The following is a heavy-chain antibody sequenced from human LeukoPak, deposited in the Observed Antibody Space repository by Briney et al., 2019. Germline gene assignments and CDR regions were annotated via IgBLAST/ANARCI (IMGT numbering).Heavy chain of an antibody. Sequence: PGGSLRLSCAASGVTVGNNYMNWVRQAPGKGLEWVSLIYSGGTTHYADSVKGRFTISRDNSKNTLYLQMNSLRVDDTAVYYCARDPPAVSINTYAWGQGTLVTVSS. D-gene: IGHD2-8*01. CDR3: ARDPPAVSINTYA. CDR1: GVTVGNNY. J-gene: IGHJ4*02. V-gene: IGHV3-66*01. CDR2: IYSGGTT.